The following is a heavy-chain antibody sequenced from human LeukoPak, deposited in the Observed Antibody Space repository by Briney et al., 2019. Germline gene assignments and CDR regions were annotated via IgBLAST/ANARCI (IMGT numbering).Heavy chain of an antibody. V-gene: IGHV1-69*13. J-gene: IGHJ3*02. D-gene: IGHD3-9*01. CDR2: IIPIFGTA. Sequence: SVKVSCKASGGTFSSYAISWVRQAPGQGLEWMGGIIPIFGTANYTQKFQGRVTITADESTSTAYMELSSLRSEDTAVYYCARASPYYDILTGYPTDAFDIWGQGTMVTVSS. CDR1: GGTFSSYA. CDR3: ARASPYYDILTGYPTDAFDI.